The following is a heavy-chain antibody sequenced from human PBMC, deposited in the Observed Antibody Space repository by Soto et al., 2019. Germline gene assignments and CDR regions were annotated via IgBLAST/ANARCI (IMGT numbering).Heavy chain of an antibody. CDR3: ARDEACSGGSCYSGAYYYYGMDV. V-gene: IGHV4-30-4*01. CDR1: GGSISSGDYY. D-gene: IGHD2-15*01. J-gene: IGHJ6*02. CDR2: IYYSGST. Sequence: QVQLQESGPGLVKPSQTLSLTCTVSGGSISSGDYYWSWIRQPPGKGLEWIGYIYYSGSTYYNPYLKLRVNISVDTSNHQFSLTLSSVTAADTAVYYCARDEACSGGSCYSGAYYYYGMDVWGQGTTVTVSS.